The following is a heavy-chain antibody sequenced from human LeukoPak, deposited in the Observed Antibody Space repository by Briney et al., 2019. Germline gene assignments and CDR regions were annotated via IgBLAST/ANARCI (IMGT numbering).Heavy chain of an antibody. Sequence: GGSLRLSCAASGFTVSSNYMSWVRQAPGKGLEWVSVIYSGGSTYYADSVKGRFTISRDNSKNTLYLQMSSLRAEDTAVYYCAGLAAGMMDRDDYWGQGTLVTVSS. CDR1: GFTVSSNY. D-gene: IGHD6-13*01. CDR2: IYSGGST. V-gene: IGHV3-53*01. CDR3: AGLAAGMMDRDDY. J-gene: IGHJ4*02.